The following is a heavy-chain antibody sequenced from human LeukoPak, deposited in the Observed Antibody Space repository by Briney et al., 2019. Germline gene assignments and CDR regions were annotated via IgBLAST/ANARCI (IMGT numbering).Heavy chain of an antibody. Sequence: PGGSLRLSCAVSGFTFSSYWMSWVRQAPGKGLEWVAIISYDGGEIYYVDSVKGRFTLSRDNAKSSVYLQMNSLRAEEAAVYYCARDKPRGSYDGSIFNSWGQGTRVTASS. V-gene: IGHV3-7*01. CDR1: GFTFSSYW. CDR3: ARDKPRGSYDGSIFNS. D-gene: IGHD3-16*01. CDR2: ISYDGGEI. J-gene: IGHJ4*02.